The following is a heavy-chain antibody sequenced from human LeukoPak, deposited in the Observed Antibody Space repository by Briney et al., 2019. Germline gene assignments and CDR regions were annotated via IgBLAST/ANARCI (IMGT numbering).Heavy chain of an antibody. D-gene: IGHD3-10*01. CDR2: ISHSGST. V-gene: IGHV4-30-4*08. Sequence: PSETLSLTCTVSGGSIGSEDHYWGWVRQPPGRGLEYIGYISHSGSTYYKPSLKSRLTVSMDTAKSQFSLRLTSVTTADTAAYYCVREGISLWFGESLGSNWFDSWGQGSLVTVSS. CDR3: VREGISLWFGESLGSNWFDS. CDR1: GGSIGSEDHY. J-gene: IGHJ5*01.